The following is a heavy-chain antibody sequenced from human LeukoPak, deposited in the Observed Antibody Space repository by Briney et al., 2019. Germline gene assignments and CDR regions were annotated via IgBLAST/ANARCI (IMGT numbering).Heavy chain of an antibody. Sequence: GGSLKLSFAASGFTVGGNYMSWVGRAPGKGLEWVSVIYSGGSTYYADSVKGRFTISRDNSKNTLYLQMNSLRAEDTAVYYCARVATETDYWGQGTLVTVSS. J-gene: IGHJ4*02. CDR1: GFTVGGNY. V-gene: IGHV3-53*01. CDR3: ARVATETDY. D-gene: IGHD2-21*02. CDR2: IYSGGST.